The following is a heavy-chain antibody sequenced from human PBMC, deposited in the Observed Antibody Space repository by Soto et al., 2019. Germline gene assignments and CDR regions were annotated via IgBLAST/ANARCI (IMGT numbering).Heavy chain of an antibody. Sequence: QVQLVQSGAEVKKPGSSVKVSCKASGGTFSSYAISWVRQAPGQGLEWMGGIIPIFGTANYAQKFQDRVTITADESTSTAYMELSSLRSEDTAVYYCARVYPRSGCGGDCYSSFDYWGQGTLVTVSS. D-gene: IGHD2-21*02. J-gene: IGHJ4*02. V-gene: IGHV1-69*01. CDR2: IIPIFGTA. CDR1: GGTFSSYA. CDR3: ARVYPRSGCGGDCYSSFDY.